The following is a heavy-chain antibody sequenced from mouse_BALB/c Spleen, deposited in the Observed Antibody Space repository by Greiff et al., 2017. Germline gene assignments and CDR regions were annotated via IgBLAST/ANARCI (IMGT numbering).Heavy chain of an antibody. V-gene: IGHV14-3*02. CDR2: IDPANGNT. J-gene: IGHJ1*01. Sequence: VQLQQSGAELVKPGASVKLSCTASGFNIKDTYMHWVKQRPEQGLEWIGRIDPANGNTKYDPKFQGKATITADTSSNTAYLQLSSLTSEDTAVYYCAREVYGNYEGMWYFDVWGAGTTVTVSS. D-gene: IGHD2-10*02. CDR1: GFNIKDTY. CDR3: AREVYGNYEGMWYFDV.